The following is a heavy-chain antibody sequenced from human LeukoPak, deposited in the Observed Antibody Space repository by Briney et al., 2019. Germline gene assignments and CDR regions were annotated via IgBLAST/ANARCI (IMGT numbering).Heavy chain of an antibody. CDR3: AASLWFGINPEY. Sequence: SETLSLTCGVYNGSFSGYYWTWIRQPPGKGLEWIGKIHRSGNTNYNPSLKSRVTISVDSSNNHVYLTLNSVTAADTAVYYCAASLWFGINPEYWGQGTLVTVSS. D-gene: IGHD3-10*01. CDR2: IHRSGNT. J-gene: IGHJ4*02. V-gene: IGHV4-34*01. CDR1: NGSFSGYY.